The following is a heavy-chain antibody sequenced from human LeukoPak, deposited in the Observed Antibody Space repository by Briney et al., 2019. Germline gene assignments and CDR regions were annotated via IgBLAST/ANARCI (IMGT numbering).Heavy chain of an antibody. CDR2: IYYRGST. Sequence: SETLSLTCTVSGGSISSDYWSWIRQPPGKGLEWVGYIYYRGSTNYNPSLKSRVTISVDTSKNQFSLKLSSVTAADTAVYYCARLSGYSSGHYYSDYWGQGTLVTVSS. CDR1: GGSISSDY. J-gene: IGHJ4*02. V-gene: IGHV4-59*01. D-gene: IGHD3-22*01. CDR3: ARLSGYSSGHYYSDY.